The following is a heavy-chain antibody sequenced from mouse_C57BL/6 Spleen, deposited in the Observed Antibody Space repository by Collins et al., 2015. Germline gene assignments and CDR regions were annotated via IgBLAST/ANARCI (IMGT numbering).Heavy chain of an antibody. Sequence: QVQLQQPGAELVRPGSSVKLSCKASGYIFTSYWMDWVKQRPGQGLEWIGNIYPSDSETHYNQKFKDKATLTVDKSSSTAYMQLSSLTSEDSAVYYCARSGPYFDYWGQGTTLTVSS. CDR3: ARSGPYFDY. CDR2: IYPSDSET. D-gene: IGHD1-3*01. V-gene: IGHV1-61*01. CDR1: GYIFTSYW. J-gene: IGHJ2*01.